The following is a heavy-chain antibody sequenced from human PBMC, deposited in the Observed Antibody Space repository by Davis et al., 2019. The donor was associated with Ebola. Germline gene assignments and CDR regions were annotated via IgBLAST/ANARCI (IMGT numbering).Heavy chain of an antibody. CDR2: IYTSGST. D-gene: IGHD3-22*01. CDR3: ARDRHDSGAFGF. J-gene: IGHJ4*02. V-gene: IGHV4-61*09. CDR1: GASINSAFFA. Sequence: SETLSLTCNVSGASINSAFFAWSWVRQPAGKGLEWIGHIYTSGSTKYNSSLESRVTISLDTSKNQFSLRLNSVTAADTAIYFCARDRHDSGAFGFWGQGTLVTVSS.